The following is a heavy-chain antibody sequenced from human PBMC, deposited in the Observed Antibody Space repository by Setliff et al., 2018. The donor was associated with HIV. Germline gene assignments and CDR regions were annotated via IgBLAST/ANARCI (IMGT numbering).Heavy chain of an antibody. D-gene: IGHD3-10*01. CDR2: IYTSGRI. J-gene: IGHJ4*02. Sequence: PSETLSLTCTVSGGSISSGSYYWSWIRQPAGKGLEWIGRIYTSGRIDYNPSLKSRVTISVDTSNKQFSLNLSSVTAADTAVYYCVRSDPSRRSGQASLPDYWGQGALVTVSS. CDR1: GGSISSGSYY. V-gene: IGHV4-61*02. CDR3: VRSDPSRRSGQASLPDY.